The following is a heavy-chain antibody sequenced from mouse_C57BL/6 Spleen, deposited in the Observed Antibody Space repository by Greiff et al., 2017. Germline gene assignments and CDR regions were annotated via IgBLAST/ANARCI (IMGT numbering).Heavy chain of an antibody. Sequence: EVMLVESEGGLVQPGSSMKLSCTASGFTFSDYYMAWVRQVPEKGLEWVANINYDGSSTYYLDSLKSRFIISRDNAKNILYLQMSSLKSEDTATYYCARVSFYYYGSSPYYFDYWGQGTTLTVSS. CDR2: INYDGSST. CDR1: GFTFSDYY. D-gene: IGHD1-1*01. J-gene: IGHJ2*01. CDR3: ARVSFYYYGSSPYYFDY. V-gene: IGHV5-16*01.